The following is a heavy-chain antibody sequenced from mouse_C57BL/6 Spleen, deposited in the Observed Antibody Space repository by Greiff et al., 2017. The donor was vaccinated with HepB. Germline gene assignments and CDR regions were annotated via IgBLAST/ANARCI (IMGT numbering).Heavy chain of an antibody. Sequence: QVQLQQSGAELVKPGASVKISCKPSGYAFSSYWMNWVKQRPGKGLEWIGQIYPGDGDTNYNGKFKGKATLTADKSSSTAYMQLSSLTSEDSAVYFCARTYGSSYGGYWYFDVWGTGTTVTVSS. CDR1: GYAFSSYW. J-gene: IGHJ1*03. CDR2: IYPGDGDT. CDR3: ARTYGSSYGGYWYFDV. D-gene: IGHD1-1*01. V-gene: IGHV1-80*01.